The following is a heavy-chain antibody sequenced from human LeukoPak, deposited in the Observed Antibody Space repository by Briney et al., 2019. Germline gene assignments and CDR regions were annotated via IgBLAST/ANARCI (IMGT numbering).Heavy chain of an antibody. CDR1: GYTFTGYH. J-gene: IGHJ4*02. Sequence: ASVKVSCKASGYTFTGYHIHWVRQAPGQGIEWLGRIIPYSGDTNFAQKFQGRVTMTRDTSITTAYMDLSSLTPDDTAVYFCARDQGSLTRSWYTGYWGQGTQVTVSS. D-gene: IGHD6-13*01. CDR2: IIPYSGDT. CDR3: ARDQGSLTRSWYTGY. V-gene: IGHV1-2*06.